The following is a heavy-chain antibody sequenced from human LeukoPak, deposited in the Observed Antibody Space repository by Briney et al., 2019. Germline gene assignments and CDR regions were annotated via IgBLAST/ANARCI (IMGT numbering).Heavy chain of an antibody. CDR3: ARVSGHFYFYYYMDV. CDR2: IYYSGST. J-gene: IGHJ6*03. CDR1: GGSIRSSSYY. V-gene: IGHV4-39*01. Sequence: SETLSLTCTVSGGSIRSSSYYWGWIRQPPGKGLEWIGSIYYSGSTYYNPSLKSRVTISVDTSKNQFSLRLSSVTAADTAVYYCARVSGHFYFYYYMDVWSKGTTVTISS.